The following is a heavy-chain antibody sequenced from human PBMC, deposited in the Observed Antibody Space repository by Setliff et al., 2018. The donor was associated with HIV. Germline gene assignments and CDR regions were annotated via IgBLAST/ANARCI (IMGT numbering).Heavy chain of an antibody. D-gene: IGHD1-1*01. V-gene: IGHV6-1*01. CDR2: TYYRSKWYS. CDR3: ARDSGVSSNSNDAFDI. Sequence: SQTVSLTCAISGDSVSSNSAAWNWIRQSPSRGLEWLGRTYYRSKWYSDYTVSVKSRITINPDTSKNQFSLQLNSVTPEDTAVYYCARDSGVSSNSNDAFDIWGQGTMVTVSS. J-gene: IGHJ3*02. CDR1: GDSVSSNSAA.